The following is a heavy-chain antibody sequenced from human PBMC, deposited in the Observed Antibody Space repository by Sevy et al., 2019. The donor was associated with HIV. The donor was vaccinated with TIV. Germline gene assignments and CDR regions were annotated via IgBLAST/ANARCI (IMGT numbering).Heavy chain of an antibody. V-gene: IGHV3-73*01. CDR1: GFTFSDSP. Sequence: GGYLRLSCAASGFTFSDSPIHWVRQTSRQGLEWLGRIRTTLNSYETTYAASLRGRFTISRDDSKSTAYLQMSSLKIEDTAVSYCCRSRSSQLIDYWGQGTLVTVSS. CDR2: IRTTLNSYET. CDR3: CRSRSSQLIDY. J-gene: IGHJ4*02. D-gene: IGHD1-1*01.